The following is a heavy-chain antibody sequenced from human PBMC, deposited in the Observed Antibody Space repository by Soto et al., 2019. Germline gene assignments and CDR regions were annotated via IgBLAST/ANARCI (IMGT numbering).Heavy chain of an antibody. CDR1: GFTVSSNY. V-gene: IGHV3-66*01. Sequence: GGSLRLSCAASGFTVSSNYMSWVRQAPGKGLEWVSVIYSGGSTYYADSVKGRFTISRDNSKNTLYLQMNSLRAEDTAVYYCARDYGVVTLGAFDIWGKGTMVTVSS. CDR2: IYSGGST. D-gene: IGHD3-3*01. J-gene: IGHJ3*02. CDR3: ARDYGVVTLGAFDI.